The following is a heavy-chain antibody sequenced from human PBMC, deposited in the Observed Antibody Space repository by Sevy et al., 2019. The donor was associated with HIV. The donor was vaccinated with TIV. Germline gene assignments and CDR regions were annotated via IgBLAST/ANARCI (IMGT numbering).Heavy chain of an antibody. V-gene: IGHV3-21*01. CDR3: AGENYYDSEGYRFDY. D-gene: IGHD3-22*01. CDR2: ISSSSSNI. Sequence: GGSLRLSCAASGFIFSNYNMNWVRQAPGKGLEWVSYISSSSSNIYYADSVKGRFTISRDNAKNSLYLQMNSLRAEDTAVYYCAGENYYDSEGYRFDYWGQGTLVTVSS. CDR1: GFIFSNYN. J-gene: IGHJ4*02.